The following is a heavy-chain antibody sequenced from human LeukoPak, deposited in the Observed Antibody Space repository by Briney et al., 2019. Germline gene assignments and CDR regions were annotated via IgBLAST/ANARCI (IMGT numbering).Heavy chain of an antibody. Sequence: ASVKVSCKVSGYTFTSYDINWVRQATGQGLEWMGWMSPKSGNTGYAQKFQGRVTMTSYTSISTAYMELSSLGSEDTAVYYCARGHANYDTSAGYSIYAMDVWGQGTTVTVSS. CDR2: MSPKSGNT. CDR3: ARGHANYDTSAGYSIYAMDV. V-gene: IGHV1-8*01. CDR1: GYTFTSYD. J-gene: IGHJ6*02. D-gene: IGHD3-9*01.